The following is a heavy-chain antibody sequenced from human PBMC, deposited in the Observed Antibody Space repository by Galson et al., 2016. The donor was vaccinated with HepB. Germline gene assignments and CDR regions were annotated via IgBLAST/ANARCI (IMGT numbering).Heavy chain of an antibody. Sequence: SMRPGCAASGCGFRSYGMHWVRQAPGKGLEWVAGISYDGTNTYYADSVKGRFTISRDNSKNTLYLQMNSLRAEDTAVYFCAKDAILGCGRDCYVDYWGQGTLVTVSS. J-gene: IGHJ4*02. CDR3: AKDAILGCGRDCYVDY. D-gene: IGHD2-21*02. CDR2: ISYDGTNT. CDR1: GCGFRSYG. V-gene: IGHV3-30*18.